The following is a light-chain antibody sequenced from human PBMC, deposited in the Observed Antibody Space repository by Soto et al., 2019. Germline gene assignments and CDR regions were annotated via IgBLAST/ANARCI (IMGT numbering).Light chain of an antibody. J-gene: IGKJ1*01. CDR3: QQSYSTPRT. CDR1: QSISSY. V-gene: IGKV1-39*01. CDR2: AAS. Sequence: DIQMTQSPSSLSASVGDRVTITCRASQSISSYLNWYQQKPGKAPKLLIYAASSLQSGVPSRFSGSVSGTDFTLTISSLQPEDFATYYCQQSYSTPRTFG.